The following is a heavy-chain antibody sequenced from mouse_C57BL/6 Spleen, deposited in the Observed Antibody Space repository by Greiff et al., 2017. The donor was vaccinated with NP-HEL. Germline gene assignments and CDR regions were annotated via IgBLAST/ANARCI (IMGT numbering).Heavy chain of an antibody. V-gene: IGHV1-82*01. Sequence: QVQLQQSGPELVKPGASVKISCKASGYAFSSSWMNWVKQRPGKGLEWIGRIYPGDGDTNYNGKFKGKATLTADKSSSTAYMQLSSLTSEDSAVYVCARSGYSNYLAWFAYWGQGTLVTVSA. J-gene: IGHJ3*01. D-gene: IGHD2-5*01. CDR2: IYPGDGDT. CDR3: ARSGYSNYLAWFAY. CDR1: GYAFSSSW.